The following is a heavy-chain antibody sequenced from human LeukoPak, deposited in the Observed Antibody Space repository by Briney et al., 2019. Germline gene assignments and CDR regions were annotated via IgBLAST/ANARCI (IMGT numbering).Heavy chain of an antibody. CDR2: ISYDGSNK. CDR3: AKDLYEAELGEFDY. V-gene: IGHV3-30*18. D-gene: IGHD3-16*01. J-gene: IGHJ4*02. Sequence: GGSLRLSCAASGFIVSSYYMNWVRQAPGKGLEWVAVISYDGSNKYYADSVKGRFTISRDNSKNTPYLQMNSLRAEDTAVYYCAKDLYEAELGEFDYWGQGALVTVSS. CDR1: GFIVSSYY.